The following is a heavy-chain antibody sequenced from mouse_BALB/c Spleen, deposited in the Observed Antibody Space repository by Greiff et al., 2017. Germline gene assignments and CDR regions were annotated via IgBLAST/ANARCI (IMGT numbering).Heavy chain of an antibody. CDR2: INPGSGGT. D-gene: IGHD1-1*01. V-gene: IGHV1-54*01. CDR1: GYAFTNYL. Sequence: VKLMESGAELVRPGTSVKVFCKASGYAFTNYLIEWVKQRPGQGLEWIGVINPGSGGTNYNEKFKGKATLTADKSSSTAYMQLSSLTSDDSAVYFCARRTTVVAKAMDYWGQGTSVTVSS. J-gene: IGHJ4*01. CDR3: ARRTTVVAKAMDY.